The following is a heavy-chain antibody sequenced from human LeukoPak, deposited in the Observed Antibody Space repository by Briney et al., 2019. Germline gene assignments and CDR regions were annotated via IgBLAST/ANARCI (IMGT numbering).Heavy chain of an antibody. CDR3: ARGYLHAFDI. J-gene: IGHJ3*02. CDR1: GFTFSNYA. Sequence: GRSLRLPCAASGFTFSNYAFHWVRQAPGKGLEWVSSISSSSSYIYYADSVKGRFTISRDNAKNSLYLQMNSLRAEDTAVYFCARGYLHAFDIWGQGTMVTVSS. D-gene: IGHD5-18*01. CDR2: ISSSSSYI. V-gene: IGHV3-21*01.